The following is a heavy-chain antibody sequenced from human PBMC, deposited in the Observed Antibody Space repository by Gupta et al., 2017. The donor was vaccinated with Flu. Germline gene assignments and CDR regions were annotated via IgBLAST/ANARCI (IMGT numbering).Heavy chain of an antibody. Sequence: EVQLAESGGDLVQPGRSLRLSCAASCFTFDEYAMHCVRQLPGKGLEWVSAITWNSGSIAYADSVKGRFIISRDNAKNSLYLQMNSLRTEDTALYYCARNQKYHMWNWYFDLWGRGTLVTVSS. CDR1: CFTFDEYA. D-gene: IGHD2-21*01. CDR2: ITWNSGSI. V-gene: IGHV3-9*01. CDR3: ARNQKYHMWNWYFDL. J-gene: IGHJ2*01.